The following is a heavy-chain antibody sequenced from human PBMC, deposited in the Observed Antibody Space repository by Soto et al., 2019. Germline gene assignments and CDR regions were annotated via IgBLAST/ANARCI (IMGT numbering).Heavy chain of an antibody. CDR3: ARSVRYCSSTSCYAFDY. CDR2: INPNSGGT. Sequence: QVQLVQSGAEVKKPGASVKVSCKASGYTFTGYYMHWVRQAPGQGLEWMGWINPNSGGTNYAQKFKGWVTMTRDTSSSTAYMELSRLRSDDTAVYYCARSVRYCSSTSCYAFDYWGQGTLVTVSS. V-gene: IGHV1-2*04. CDR1: GYTFTGYY. D-gene: IGHD2-2*01. J-gene: IGHJ4*02.